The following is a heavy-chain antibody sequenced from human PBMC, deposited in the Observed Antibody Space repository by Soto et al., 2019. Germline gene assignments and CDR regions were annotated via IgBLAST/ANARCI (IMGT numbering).Heavy chain of an antibody. CDR2: ISGSGGST. Sequence: VGSLRLSCGASGLTLSSYAISWVCQAPGKGLEWVSAISGSGGSTYYADSVKGRFTISRDNSKNTLYLQMNSLRAEDTAVYYCARSIAARPGGVFDPWGQGTLVTVSS. CDR1: GLTLSSYA. J-gene: IGHJ5*02. V-gene: IGHV3-23*01. CDR3: ARSIAARPGGVFDP. D-gene: IGHD6-6*01.